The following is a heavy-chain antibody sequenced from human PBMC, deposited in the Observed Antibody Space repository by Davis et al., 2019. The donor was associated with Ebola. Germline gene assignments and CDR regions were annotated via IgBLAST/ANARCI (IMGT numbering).Heavy chain of an antibody. J-gene: IGHJ4*02. CDR3: AKNRYSGAYNYFDF. V-gene: IGHV3-48*03. CDR1: GFTFNKYE. Sequence: GGSLRLSCAASGFTFNKYEMNWVRQAPGKGLEWISYISDSGSTTYYTDSVKGRFTISRDNAKNSLYLQMNTLRVEDTAIYYCAKNRYSGAYNYFDFWGQGTLVSVSS. CDR2: ISDSGSTT. D-gene: IGHD6-25*01.